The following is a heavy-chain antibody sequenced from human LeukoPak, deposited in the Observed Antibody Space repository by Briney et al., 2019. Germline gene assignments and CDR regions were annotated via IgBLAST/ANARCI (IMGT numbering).Heavy chain of an antibody. Sequence: GASVKVSCKASGYTFTSYDINWVRQATGQGLEWMGWISAYNGNTNYAQKLQGRVTMTTDTSTSTAYMELRSLRSDDTAVYYCARYPMPTMIVVVPKGMDYWGQGTLVTVSS. V-gene: IGHV1-18*01. CDR2: ISAYNGNT. CDR3: ARYPMPTMIVVVPKGMDY. CDR1: GYTFTSYD. J-gene: IGHJ4*02. D-gene: IGHD3-22*01.